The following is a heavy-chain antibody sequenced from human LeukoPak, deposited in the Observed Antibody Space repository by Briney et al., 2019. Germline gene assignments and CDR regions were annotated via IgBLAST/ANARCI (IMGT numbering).Heavy chain of an antibody. CDR3: ARDPLSTNDFDI. CDR1: GGSITNSY. Sequence: SETLSLTCTVSGGSITNSYWNWIRQSPGKGLEWIGYINYSGSTNYNPSLKSQVTISVDTSKNQFSLKLSSVTAADTAMYFCARDPLSTNDFDIWGQGTMVTVSS. V-gene: IGHV4-59*01. CDR2: INYSGST. J-gene: IGHJ3*02. D-gene: IGHD1-1*01.